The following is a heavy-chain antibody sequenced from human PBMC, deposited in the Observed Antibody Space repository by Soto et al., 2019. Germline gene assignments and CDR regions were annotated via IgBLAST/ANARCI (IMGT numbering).Heavy chain of an antibody. Sequence: QVQLVESGGGLVKPGGSLRLSCAVSGFTFSDYSMNWLRQAPGKGLEWVSYISSTGNTIYYADSVKGRFTISRDTANSSLHLQMHSLRADDTAVYFCARGSICFLTGGWFDPWGQGTLVTVSS. CDR3: ARGSICFLTGGWFDP. V-gene: IGHV3-11*01. CDR1: GFTFSDYS. CDR2: ISSTGNTI. J-gene: IGHJ5*02. D-gene: IGHD2-2*01.